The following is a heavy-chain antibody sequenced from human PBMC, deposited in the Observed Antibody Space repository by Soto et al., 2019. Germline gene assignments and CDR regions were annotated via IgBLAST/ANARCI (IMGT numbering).Heavy chain of an antibody. CDR1: GYSFTSLH. J-gene: IGHJ5*02. CDR3: ARGITIFGVVTPRWFDP. D-gene: IGHD3-3*01. CDR2: MNPHSGDT. Sequence: ASVKVSCKASGYSFTSLHFNWVRQATGQGLEWIGWMNPHSGDTGFAQRFQGRVTMTRNTSINTAYMELRSLRSQDTAVYYCARGITIFGVVTPRWFDPWGQGTLVTVSS. V-gene: IGHV1-8*01.